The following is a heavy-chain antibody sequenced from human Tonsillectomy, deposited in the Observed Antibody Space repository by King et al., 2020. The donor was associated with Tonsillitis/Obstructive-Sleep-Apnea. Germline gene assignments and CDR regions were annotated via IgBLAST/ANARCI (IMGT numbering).Heavy chain of an antibody. J-gene: IGHJ5*02. CDR1: GGSISSYY. Sequence: QLQESGPGLVKPSETLSLTCTVSGGSISSYYWSWIRQPAGKGLEWIGLIDTSGNTNYNPSLKTRVTMSVEPSKNQFSLKLSSVTAADTAVYYCARDLSSSPYNWFDPWGQGILVTVSS. CDR3: ARDLSSSPYNWFDP. D-gene: IGHD6-13*01. V-gene: IGHV4-4*07. CDR2: IDTSGNT.